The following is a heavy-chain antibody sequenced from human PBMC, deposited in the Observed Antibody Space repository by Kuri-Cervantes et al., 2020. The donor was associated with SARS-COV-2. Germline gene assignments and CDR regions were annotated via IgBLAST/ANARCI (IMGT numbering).Heavy chain of an antibody. V-gene: IGHV4-61*02. CDR1: GGSISSGSYY. CDR2: IYTSGST. D-gene: IGHD1-26*01. J-gene: IGHJ6*02. CDR3: ARGTVGAPGGGMDV. Sequence: SETLPLTCTVSGGSISSGSYYWSWIRQPAGKGLEWIGRIYTSGSTNYNPSLKSRVTISVDTSKNQFSLKLSSVTAADTAVYYCARGTVGAPGGGMDVWGQGTTVTVSS.